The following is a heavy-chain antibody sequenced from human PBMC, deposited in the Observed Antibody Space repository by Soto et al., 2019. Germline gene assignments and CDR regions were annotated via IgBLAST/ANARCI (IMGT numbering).Heavy chain of an antibody. CDR2: ISGSGGST. D-gene: IGHD5-12*01. V-gene: IGHV3-23*01. CDR3: AKRQSPYQQESGYEGNFDY. J-gene: IGHJ4*02. CDR1: GFTFSSYA. Sequence: EVQLLESGGGLVQPGGSLRLSCAASGFTFSSYAMSWVRQAPGKGLEWVSAISGSGGSTYYADSVKGRFTISRDNSKNTLYLQMNSLRAEDTAVYYCAKRQSPYQQESGYEGNFDYWGQGTLVTVSS.